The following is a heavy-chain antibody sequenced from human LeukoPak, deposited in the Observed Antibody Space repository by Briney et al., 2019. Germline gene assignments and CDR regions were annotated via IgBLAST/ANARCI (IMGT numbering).Heavy chain of an antibody. Sequence: PGGALRLSCAHPVFTFSSYATCSVCGAPGKGPEWVANIKEDESEIYYVDSVQGRFTISRDNTKNSVYLQMNSLRAEDTAVYYCAGSSGWLFDYWGQGTLVAVSS. CDR1: VFTFSSYA. D-gene: IGHD6-19*01. J-gene: IGHJ4*02. V-gene: IGHV3-7*01. CDR3: AGSSGWLFDY. CDR2: IKEDESEI.